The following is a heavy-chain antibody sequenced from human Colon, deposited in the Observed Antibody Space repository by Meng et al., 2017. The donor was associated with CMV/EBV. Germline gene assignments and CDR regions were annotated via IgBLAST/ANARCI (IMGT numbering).Heavy chain of an antibody. Sequence: GGSLRLSCVASGFRFMSYSMIWVRQAPGKGLECVSSIDTRSTSIDYVDSVKGRFTISRDNARNSLYLEMNSLRVEDTAIYYCATAGGYSNNVFGVAPWGQGTTVTVSS. V-gene: IGHV3-21*01. CDR2: IDTRSTSI. J-gene: IGHJ6*02. D-gene: IGHD4-11*01. CDR3: ATAGGYSNNVFGVAP. CDR1: GFRFMSYS.